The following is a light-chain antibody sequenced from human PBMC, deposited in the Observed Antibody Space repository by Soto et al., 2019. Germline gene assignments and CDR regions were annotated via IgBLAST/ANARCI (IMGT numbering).Light chain of an antibody. CDR3: QQFSSYPLT. CDR1: QSVASN. Sequence: EILMTQSPATLSLSPGERATLSCRASQSVASNLAWYQQKPGQAPRLLIYDASSRATGIPDRFSGGGSGTDFTLTISRLEPEDFAVYYCQQFSSYPLTFGGGTKVDIK. J-gene: IGKJ4*01. V-gene: IGKV3-20*01. CDR2: DAS.